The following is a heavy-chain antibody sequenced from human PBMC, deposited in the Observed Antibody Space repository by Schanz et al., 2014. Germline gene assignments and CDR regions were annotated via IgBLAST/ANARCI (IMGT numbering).Heavy chain of an antibody. V-gene: IGHV1-46*01. J-gene: IGHJ5*02. D-gene: IGHD2-2*01. CDR1: GYTFTTYY. CDR3: ARDRRRYCSTASCLHDNWFDP. Sequence: QVLQVQSGSELKKPGTSVKVSCKASGYTFTTYYMLWVRQAPGQGLEWMGIINPSGGSTRYGQKFQGRITVTTDTTTSTVYMELRSLTSDDSAVYYCARDRRRYCSTASCLHDNWFDPWGQGTLVIVSS. CDR2: INPSGGST.